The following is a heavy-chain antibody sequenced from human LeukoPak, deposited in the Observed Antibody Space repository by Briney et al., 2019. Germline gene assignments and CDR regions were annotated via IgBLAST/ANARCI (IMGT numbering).Heavy chain of an antibody. D-gene: IGHD1-26*01. J-gene: IGHJ3*02. Sequence: SETLSLTCTVSGGSVSSGSYYWSWVRQPPGKGLEWIGCIFYSGSTYYNPSLKSRVTLSVDTSKNQFSLEVNTVTAADAALYYCARSSWDNGSGTGAFDIWGQGTMVTVSS. V-gene: IGHV4-30-4*01. CDR2: IFYSGST. CDR3: ARSSWDNGSGTGAFDI. CDR1: GGSVSSGSYY.